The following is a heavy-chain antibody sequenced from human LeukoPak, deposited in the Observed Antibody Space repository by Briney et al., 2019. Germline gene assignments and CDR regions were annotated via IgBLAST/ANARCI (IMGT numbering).Heavy chain of an antibody. CDR1: GGSISSYY. Sequence: SETLSLTCTVSGGSISSYYWSWIRQPPGKGLEWIGYIYYSGSTNYNPSLKSRVTISVDTSKNQFSLKLSSVTAADTAVYYCARGPPERGYSYGRQRYYYYYMDVWGKGTTVTVSS. D-gene: IGHD5-18*01. CDR3: ARGPPERGYSYGRQRYYYYYMDV. J-gene: IGHJ6*03. V-gene: IGHV4-59*01. CDR2: IYYSGST.